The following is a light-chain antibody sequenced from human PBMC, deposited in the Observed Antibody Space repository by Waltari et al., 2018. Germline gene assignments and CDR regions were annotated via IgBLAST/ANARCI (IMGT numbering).Light chain of an antibody. V-gene: IGLV1-40*01. CDR2: GST. CDR1: GSNIGAGYD. CDR3: QSYDTSLTVV. J-gene: IGLJ3*02. Sequence: QSVLTQPPSVSGAPGQTVTIPCTGSGSNIGAGYDVPWYQQVPRAAPKLLIYGSTRRPLGVPDRFFGSTSGTSASLAITGLQAEDEAVYYCQSYDTSLTVVFGGGTKLTVL.